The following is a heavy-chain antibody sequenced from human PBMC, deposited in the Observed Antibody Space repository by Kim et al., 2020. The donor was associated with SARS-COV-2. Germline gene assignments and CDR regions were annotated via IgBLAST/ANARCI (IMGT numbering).Heavy chain of an antibody. CDR2: IGAYNGMS. Sequence: ASVKVSCKASGYTFAAYGISWVRQARGQGLEWMGGIGAYNGMSDYGQTFHDRITMTTDISSNTAYLEVRGLRSDDTAIYYCARGGRGDHFYNGMDVWGQGTAVIVSS. V-gene: IGHV1-18*01. CDR1: GYTFAAYG. D-gene: IGHD2-21*02. CDR3: ARGGRGDHFYNGMDV. J-gene: IGHJ6*02.